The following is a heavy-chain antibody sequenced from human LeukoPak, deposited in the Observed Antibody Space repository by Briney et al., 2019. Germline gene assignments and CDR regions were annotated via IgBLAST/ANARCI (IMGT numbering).Heavy chain of an antibody. Sequence: PSETLSLTCTVSGGSIDSNIHFWAWIRQPPGKGLEWIGSIFYSGNTYYNPSLKSRVTISVDTSQNHFSLKLSSVTAADTAVYFCARSPSYMWNWFDPWGQGTLVTVSS. CDR3: ARSPSYMWNWFDP. CDR2: IFYSGNT. V-gene: IGHV4-39*02. D-gene: IGHD2-21*01. J-gene: IGHJ5*02. CDR1: GGSIDSNIHF.